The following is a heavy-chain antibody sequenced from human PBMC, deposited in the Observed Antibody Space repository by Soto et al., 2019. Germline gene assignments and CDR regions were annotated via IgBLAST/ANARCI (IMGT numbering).Heavy chain of an antibody. CDR2: ISVYNGNT. Sequence: QVLLVQSGAEVKKSGASVKVSCKASGYTFTSYGITWVRQAPGQGPEWMGWISVYNGNTNSAQNLRDRITMTTDTYTNTAYMEVRSLRADDTAVYYCARCKDFWSGYSRGGMDVWGQGTTVTVSS. CDR1: GYTFTSYG. CDR3: ARCKDFWSGYSRGGMDV. J-gene: IGHJ6*02. V-gene: IGHV1-18*01. D-gene: IGHD3-3*01.